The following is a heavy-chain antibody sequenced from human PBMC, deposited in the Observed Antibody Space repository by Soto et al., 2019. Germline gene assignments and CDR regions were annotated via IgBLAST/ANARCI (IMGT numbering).Heavy chain of an antibody. CDR3: AKKLTTVVTPLGY. CDR1: GFTFSSYA. CDR2: ISGSGGRT. V-gene: IGHV3-23*01. J-gene: IGHJ4*02. D-gene: IGHD4-17*01. Sequence: GGSLRLSCAASGFTFSSYAMSWVRQAPGKGLEWVSAISGSGGRTYYADSVKGRFAISRENSKNTLYLQMNSLRAEDTAVYYCAKKLTTVVTPLGYWGQGTLVTVSS.